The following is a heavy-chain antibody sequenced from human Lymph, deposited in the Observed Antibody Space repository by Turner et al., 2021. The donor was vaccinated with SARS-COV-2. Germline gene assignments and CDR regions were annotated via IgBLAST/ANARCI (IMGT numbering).Heavy chain of an antibody. CDR3: ARVVGGFGELGYYYYYGMDV. V-gene: IGHV1-69*10. CDR2: IIPIRRIA. J-gene: IGHJ6*02. D-gene: IGHD3-10*01. Sequence: QVQLVQSGAEVKKPGSSVKVSCKASGGTFSSYAISWVRQAPGQGLEGMGGIIPIRRIATYEQKFQGRVTITADKSTSTAYMELSSLRSEDTAVFYCARVVGGFGELGYYYYYGMDVWGQGTTVTVSS. CDR1: GGTFSSYA.